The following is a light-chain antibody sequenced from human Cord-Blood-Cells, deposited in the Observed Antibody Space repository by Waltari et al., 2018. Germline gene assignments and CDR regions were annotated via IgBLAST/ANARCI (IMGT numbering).Light chain of an antibody. CDR3: CSYAGSSTYVV. CDR1: SSDVGRYNL. Sequence: QSALTQPASVSGSPGQSITISCTGTSSDVGRYNLVSWYQQHPGKAPKPIIYEVSKRPSGVSNRFSGSKSSNTASLTISGLQAEDEADYYCCSYAGSSTYVVFGGGTKLTVL. CDR2: EVS. J-gene: IGLJ2*01. V-gene: IGLV2-23*02.